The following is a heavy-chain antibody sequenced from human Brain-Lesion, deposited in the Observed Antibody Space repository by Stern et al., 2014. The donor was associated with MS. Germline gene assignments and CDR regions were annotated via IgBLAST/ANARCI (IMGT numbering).Heavy chain of an antibody. Sequence: VQLVQSGGGVVQPRRPLRLSCAASGFTFSSFGIHWVRQAPGKGLEWDAVISYDGSNKYYADSVKGRFTISRDNSKNTLYMQMNSLRAEDTAVYYCAKDRQWLTYFFDYWGQGSLVTVSS. V-gene: IGHV3-30*18. CDR2: ISYDGSNK. J-gene: IGHJ4*02. CDR1: GFTFSSFG. D-gene: IGHD3-22*01. CDR3: AKDRQWLTYFFDY.